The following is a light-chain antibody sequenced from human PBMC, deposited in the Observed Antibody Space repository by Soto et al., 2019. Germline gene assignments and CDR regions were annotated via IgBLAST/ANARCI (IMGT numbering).Light chain of an antibody. V-gene: IGKV1-5*03. Sequence: EIQMTQTPSTLSASVGDRVAITCRASQSISSWLAWYQQKPGKAPKLLIHKASSLESGVPSRFSGSGSGTEFTLTISSLQPDDFATYYCQQYDSYSITFGQGTRLEIK. CDR2: KAS. CDR1: QSISSW. CDR3: QQYDSYSIT. J-gene: IGKJ5*01.